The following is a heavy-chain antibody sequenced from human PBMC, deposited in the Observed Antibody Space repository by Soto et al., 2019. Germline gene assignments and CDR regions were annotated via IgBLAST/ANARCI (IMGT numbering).Heavy chain of an antibody. CDR1: GGSITNSSSY. CDR2: IYYSGIR. V-gene: IGHV4-39*02. D-gene: IGHD2-21*01. Sequence: SETLSLTCTVSGGSITNSSSYWGWIRQPPGKGLEWMGSIYYSGIRYNNPSLKSRVTMSVDTSKNQFSLRLTSVTAADTAVYYCARDRMTTCGSGKLYYFDYWGQGTPVTVSS. J-gene: IGHJ4*02. CDR3: ARDRMTTCGSGKLYYFDY.